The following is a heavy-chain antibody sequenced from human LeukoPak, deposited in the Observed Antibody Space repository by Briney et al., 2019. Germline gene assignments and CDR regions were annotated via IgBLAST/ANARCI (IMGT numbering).Heavy chain of an antibody. J-gene: IGHJ4*02. V-gene: IGHV4-59*01. CDR1: GGSISGSY. CDR3: ARGIQSYGDYGY. Sequence: PSETLSLTCTVSGGSISGSYWSWIRQPPGKGLEWIAYMYNSGSTNYNPSLKSRVTISIDASKNQFSLKLSSLTAADTAIYYCARGIQSYGDYGYWGQGILVTVSS. D-gene: IGHD4-17*01. CDR2: MYNSGST.